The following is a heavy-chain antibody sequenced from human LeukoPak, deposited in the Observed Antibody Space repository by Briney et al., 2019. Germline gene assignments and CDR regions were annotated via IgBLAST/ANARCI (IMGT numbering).Heavy chain of an antibody. CDR3: ATDGGYCSGGSCYG. Sequence: ASVKVPCKVSGYTLTELSMHWVRQAPGKGLEWMGGFDPEDGETIYAQKFQGRVTMTEDTSTDTAYMELSSLRSEDTAVYYCATDGGYCSGGSCYGWGQGTLVTVSS. CDR2: FDPEDGET. CDR1: GYTLTELS. J-gene: IGHJ4*02. V-gene: IGHV1-24*01. D-gene: IGHD2-15*01.